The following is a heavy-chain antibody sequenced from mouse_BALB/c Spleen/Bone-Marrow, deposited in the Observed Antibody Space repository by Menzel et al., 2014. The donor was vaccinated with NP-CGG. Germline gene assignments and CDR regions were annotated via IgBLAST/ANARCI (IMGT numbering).Heavy chain of an antibody. CDR1: GYTFTNSW. CDR3: ARHHRYAYYFDY. J-gene: IGHJ2*01. CDR2: IHPNSGNT. V-gene: IGHV1S130*01. D-gene: IGHD2-14*01. Sequence: VQLQQSGSVLVRPGASVRLSCKASGYTFTNSWIHWAKQRPGQGPEWIGDIHPNSGNTNYNAKFKAKATLTVDTSSSTAYVDLSSLTSEDSAVYYCARHHRYAYYFDYWGQGTTLTVSS.